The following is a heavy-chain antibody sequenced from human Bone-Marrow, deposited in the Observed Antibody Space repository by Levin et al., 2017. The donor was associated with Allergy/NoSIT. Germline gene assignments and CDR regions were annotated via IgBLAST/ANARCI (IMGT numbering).Heavy chain of an antibody. D-gene: IGHD3-16*02. CDR2: ISAYNGNT. CDR1: GYTFTSYG. CDR3: ARSGALQRVDYDYIWGSYRYPFAPSDY. V-gene: IGHV1-18*01. J-gene: IGHJ4*02. Sequence: ASVKVSCKASGYTFTSYGISWVRQAPGQGLEWMGWISAYNGNTNYAQKLQGRVTITTDTSTSTAYMELRSLRSDDTAVYYCARSGALQRVDYDYIWGSYRYPFAPSDYWGQGTLVTVSS.